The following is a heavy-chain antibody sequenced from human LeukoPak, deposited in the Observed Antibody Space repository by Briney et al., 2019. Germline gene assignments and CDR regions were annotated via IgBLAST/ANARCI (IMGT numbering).Heavy chain of an antibody. V-gene: IGHV3-23*01. D-gene: IGHD3-22*01. CDR3: AKTTYYYDSSGYYYPLSYFDY. CDR1: GFTFSSYA. CDR2: ISGSGGST. J-gene: IGHJ4*02. Sequence: GGSLRLSWAASGFTFSSYAMSWGRQAPGKGLEWVSAISGSGGSTYYADSVKGRFTISRDNSKNTLYLQMNSLRAEDTAVYYCAKTTYYYDSSGYYYPLSYFDYWGQGTLVTVSS.